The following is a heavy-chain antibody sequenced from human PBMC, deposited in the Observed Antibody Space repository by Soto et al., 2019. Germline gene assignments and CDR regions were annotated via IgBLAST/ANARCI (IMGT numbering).Heavy chain of an antibody. J-gene: IGHJ6*02. CDR2: LNSDGSSR. Sequence: EVQLVESGGGLIQPGGSLRLSCAASGFTFNSYWMHWVGQAPGKGLVWVSRLNSDGSSRYYGDSMKGRFIISRDNAKNTLYLRINSLRDEDTAVYYCARGLKNKYGMDVWGQGTTVTVSS. D-gene: IGHD3-16*01. CDR1: GFTFNSYW. CDR3: ARGLKNKYGMDV. V-gene: IGHV3-74*01.